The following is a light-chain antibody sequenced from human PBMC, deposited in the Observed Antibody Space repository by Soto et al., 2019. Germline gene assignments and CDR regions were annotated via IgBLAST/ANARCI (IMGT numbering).Light chain of an antibody. CDR2: AAS. Sequence: DIQMTQSPSSLSASVGDRVTITCRASQSISSYLNWYQQKPGKAPKLLIYAASSLQSGVPSRFSGSGSGTDFTRTISSLQPEDFATYYCQQSYSTPLTIGGGTKVEIK. J-gene: IGKJ4*01. CDR3: QQSYSTPLT. CDR1: QSISSY. V-gene: IGKV1-39*01.